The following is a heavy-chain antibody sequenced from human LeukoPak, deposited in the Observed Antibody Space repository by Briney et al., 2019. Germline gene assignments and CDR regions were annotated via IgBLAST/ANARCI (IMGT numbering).Heavy chain of an antibody. D-gene: IGHD6-13*01. Sequence: GRSLRLSCAASGFTFSSYAMHWARQAPGKGLEWVAVISYDGSNKYYADSVKGRLTISRDNSKNTLYLQMNSLRAEDTAVYYCARDLAAAGNYWGQGTLVTVSS. CDR1: GFTFSSYA. CDR2: ISYDGSNK. V-gene: IGHV3-30*04. CDR3: ARDLAAAGNY. J-gene: IGHJ4*02.